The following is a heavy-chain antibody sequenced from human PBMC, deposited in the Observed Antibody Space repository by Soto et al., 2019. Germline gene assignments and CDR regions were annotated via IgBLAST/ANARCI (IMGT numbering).Heavy chain of an antibody. CDR3: ARRNALDV. CDR2: TYYRSKWFH. J-gene: IGHJ3*01. V-gene: IGHV6-1*01. Sequence: PSQTLSLTCAISGDSVSSDITSWNWIRQSPSRGLEWLGRTYYRSKWFHDYAASVKSRITINPDTSKNQFSLELNSMTPEDTAVYYCARRNALDVWGPGTVVTVSS. CDR1: GDSVSSDITS.